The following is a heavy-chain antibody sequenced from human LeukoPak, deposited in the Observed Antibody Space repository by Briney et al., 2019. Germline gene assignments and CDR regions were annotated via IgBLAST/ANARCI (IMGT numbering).Heavy chain of an antibody. J-gene: IGHJ4*02. Sequence: ASVTVSCKASGGTFSSYAISWVRQAPGQGLEWVGGIIPIFGTANYAQKFQGRVTITADESTSTAYMELSSLRSEDTAVYYCARGLMALRVPAASSPFDYWGQGTLVNVSS. D-gene: IGHD2-2*01. CDR1: GGTFSSYA. V-gene: IGHV1-69*13. CDR2: IIPIFGTA. CDR3: ARGLMALRVPAASSPFDY.